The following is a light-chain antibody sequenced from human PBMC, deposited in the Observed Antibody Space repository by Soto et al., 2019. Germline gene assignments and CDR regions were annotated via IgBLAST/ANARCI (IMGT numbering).Light chain of an antibody. Sequence: FHITQTPSTLSASFGDTVPNTCRGSQTVTTWLAWYQQKPGKAPTLLICDSSFLESGVPSRFSGSGSGTEFTLTISSLQPDDFATYYCQQYNSYSSFGPGTKVDIK. J-gene: IGKJ3*01. CDR3: QQYNSYSS. CDR1: QTVTTW. CDR2: DSS. V-gene: IGKV1-5*01.